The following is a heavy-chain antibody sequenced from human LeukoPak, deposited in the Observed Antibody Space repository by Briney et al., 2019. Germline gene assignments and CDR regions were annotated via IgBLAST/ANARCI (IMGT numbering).Heavy chain of an antibody. Sequence: GGSLRLSCAASGFTFSSYWMSWVRQAPGKGLERVANIKQDGNEKYYVDSVKGRFTISRDNAKNSLYLQMNSVRAEDTAVYYCARDGEPLLWFGELLGPYFDYWGQGTLVTVSS. CDR3: ARDGEPLLWFGELLGPYFDY. D-gene: IGHD3-10*01. V-gene: IGHV3-7*03. J-gene: IGHJ4*02. CDR2: IKQDGNEK. CDR1: GFTFSSYW.